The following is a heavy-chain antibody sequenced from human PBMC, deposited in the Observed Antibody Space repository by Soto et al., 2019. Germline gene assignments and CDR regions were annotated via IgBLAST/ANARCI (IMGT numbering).Heavy chain of an antibody. Sequence: GGSLRLSCAASGFTFSSYSMNWVRQAPGKGLEWVSYISSSSSTIYYADSVKGRFTISREHAKNSLYLQMNSLRDEDTAVYYCARDIRYYDSSGYYYGDYYYGMDVWGQGTTVTVSS. V-gene: IGHV3-48*02. CDR3: ARDIRYYDSSGYYYGDYYYGMDV. D-gene: IGHD3-22*01. CDR2: ISSSSSTI. J-gene: IGHJ6*02. CDR1: GFTFSSYS.